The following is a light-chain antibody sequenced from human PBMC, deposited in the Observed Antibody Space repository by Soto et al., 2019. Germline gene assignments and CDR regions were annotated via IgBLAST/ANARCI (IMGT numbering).Light chain of an antibody. Sequence: EIVMTQSPATLSVSPGERATLSCRASQSVSNNLAWYQQKPGQAPRLLIYLASTRATGIPARFSGSGSGTEFTLTISSLQSEDFAIYYCHQYNNWPPTTFGQGTRLEIK. CDR2: LAS. CDR3: HQYNNWPPTT. CDR1: QSVSNN. J-gene: IGKJ5*01. V-gene: IGKV3D-15*01.